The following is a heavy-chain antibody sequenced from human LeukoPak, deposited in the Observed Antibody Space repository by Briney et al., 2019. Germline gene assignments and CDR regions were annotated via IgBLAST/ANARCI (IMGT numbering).Heavy chain of an antibody. CDR2: IYSGGST. V-gene: IGHV3-53*01. J-gene: IGHJ3*02. D-gene: IGHD4-23*01. CDR3: ARDSRRTYGGNGDDAFDI. Sequence: GGSLRLSCTASGFTVSSNYMSWVRQAPGKGLEWVSVIYSGGSTYYADSVKGRFTISRDNSKNTLYLQMNSLRAEDTAVYYCARDSRRTYGGNGDDAFDIWGQGTMVTVSS. CDR1: GFTVSSNY.